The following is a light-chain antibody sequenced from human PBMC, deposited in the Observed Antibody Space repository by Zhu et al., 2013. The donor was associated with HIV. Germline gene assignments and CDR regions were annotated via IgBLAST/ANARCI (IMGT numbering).Light chain of an antibody. CDR1: DSDIGAYNY. J-gene: IGLJ2*01. CDR3: QAWDTSIAS. Sequence: SALTQPASVSASPGQSITISCSGTDSDIGAYNYVSWYQQYPGEVPKLIIYEDTKRPSGVPERFSGSNSGNTATLTISGTQAIDEADYYCQAWDTSIASFGGGTKLTVL. V-gene: IGLV2-14*01. CDR2: EDT.